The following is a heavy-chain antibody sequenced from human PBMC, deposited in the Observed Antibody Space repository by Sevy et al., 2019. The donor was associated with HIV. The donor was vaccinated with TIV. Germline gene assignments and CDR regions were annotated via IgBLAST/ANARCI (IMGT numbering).Heavy chain of an antibody. V-gene: IGHV3-11*01. CDR1: GFTFSDYY. Sequence: GGSLRLPCAASGFTFSDYYMSWIRQAPGKGLEWVSYISSSGSTIYYADSLKGRFTISRDNAKNSPYLQMTSLRAADTAVYYCARSPYYYYGMDVWGQGTTVTVSS. J-gene: IGHJ6*02. CDR3: ARSPYYYYGMDV. CDR2: ISSSGSTI.